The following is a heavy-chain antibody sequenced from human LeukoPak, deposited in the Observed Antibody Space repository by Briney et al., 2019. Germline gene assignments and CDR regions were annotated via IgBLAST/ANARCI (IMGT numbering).Heavy chain of an antibody. CDR2: ISYDGSNK. Sequence: GGSLRLSCAASGFTFSSYAMHWVRQAPGKGLEWVAVISYDGSNKYYADSVKGRFTISRDNPKNTLYLQMNSLRAEDTAVYYCARSEMVYAYYYYGMDVWGQGTTVTVSS. CDR1: GFTFSSYA. D-gene: IGHD2-8*01. V-gene: IGHV3-30-3*01. CDR3: ARSEMVYAYYYYGMDV. J-gene: IGHJ6*02.